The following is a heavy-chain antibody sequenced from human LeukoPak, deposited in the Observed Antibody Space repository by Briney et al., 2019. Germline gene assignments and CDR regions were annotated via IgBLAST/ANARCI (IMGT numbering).Heavy chain of an antibody. D-gene: IGHD6-19*01. CDR3: ARVGSSGWEDY. CDR2: IRNKANSHTT. CDR1: GFTFSDHY. Sequence: GGSLRLSCAASGFTFSDHYMDWVRQAPGKGLEWVGRIRNKANSHTTEYAASVKGRFSISRDDSKNSLYLQINSLKIEDTAVYYCARVGSSGWEDYWGQGTLVTVSS. V-gene: IGHV3-72*01. J-gene: IGHJ4*02.